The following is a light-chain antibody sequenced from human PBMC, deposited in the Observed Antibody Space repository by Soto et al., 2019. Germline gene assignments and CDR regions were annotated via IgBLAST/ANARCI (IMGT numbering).Light chain of an antibody. CDR2: GAS. CDR1: QSVSSSY. Sequence: ESVLTQSPGTLSLSPGERATLSCRAIQSVSSSYLAWYQHKPGQAPRLLIYGASSRATGIPDRFSGSGSGTDFTLTISRLEPEDFAVYYCQHYGSSPQFTFGPGTKVDIK. V-gene: IGKV3-20*01. CDR3: QHYGSSPQFT. J-gene: IGKJ3*01.